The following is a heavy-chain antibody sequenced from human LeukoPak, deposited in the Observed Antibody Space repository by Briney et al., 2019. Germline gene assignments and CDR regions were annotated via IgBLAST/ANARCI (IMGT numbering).Heavy chain of an antibody. Sequence: SETLSLTCTVSGGSISSYYWSWIRQPPGKGLEWIGYIYYSGSTNYNPSLKSRVTISVDTSKNQFSLKLSSVTAADTAVYYCAREGYDSSSWYDDYWGQGTLVTVSS. V-gene: IGHV4-59*01. CDR3: AREGYDSSSWYDDY. CDR1: GGSISSYY. D-gene: IGHD6-13*01. CDR2: IYYSGST. J-gene: IGHJ4*02.